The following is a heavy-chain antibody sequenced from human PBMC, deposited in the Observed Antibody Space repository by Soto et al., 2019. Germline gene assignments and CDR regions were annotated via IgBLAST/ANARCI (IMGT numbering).Heavy chain of an antibody. CDR3: ARERSAAGTGGFDP. J-gene: IGHJ5*02. Sequence: QVQLVQSGAEVKKPGASVKVSCKASGYTFTSYDSHWVRQATGQGREWMGWMNPNSGNTGDAQKIQGRATMTRNTSISTAYIELSSLSSEDTAVYYCARERSAAGTGGFDPWGQGTLVTVSS. V-gene: IGHV1-8*01. D-gene: IGHD6-13*01. CDR1: GYTFTSYD. CDR2: MNPNSGNT.